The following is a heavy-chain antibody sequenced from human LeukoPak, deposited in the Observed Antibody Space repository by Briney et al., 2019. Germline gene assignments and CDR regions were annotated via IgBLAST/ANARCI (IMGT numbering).Heavy chain of an antibody. D-gene: IGHD2-21*01. J-gene: IGHJ3*02. CDR1: GYTFTGYY. CDR2: INPNSGAT. V-gene: IGHV1-2*02. Sequence: GASVKVSCKASGYTFTGYYMHWVRQAPGRGLEWMGWINPNSGATKYAQKFQGRVTMTRDTSISTAYMELSRLRSDDTAVYYCARLHGTHNAFDIWGQGTMVTVSS. CDR3: ARLHGTHNAFDI.